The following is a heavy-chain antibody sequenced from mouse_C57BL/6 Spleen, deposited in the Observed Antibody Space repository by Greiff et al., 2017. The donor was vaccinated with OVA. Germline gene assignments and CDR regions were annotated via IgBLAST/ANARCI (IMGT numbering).Heavy chain of an antibody. D-gene: IGHD2-4*01. CDR3: TRDRDYVFPY. Sequence: EVKLVESGEGLVMPGGSLKLSCAASGFTFSSYAMSWVRQTPEKRLEWVAYISSGGDYIYYADTVKGRFTIPRDNARNTLYLQMRSLKSEDTAMYYCTRDRDYVFPYWGQGTLVTVSA. CDR1: GFTFSSYA. J-gene: IGHJ3*01. CDR2: ISSGGDYI. V-gene: IGHV5-9-1*02.